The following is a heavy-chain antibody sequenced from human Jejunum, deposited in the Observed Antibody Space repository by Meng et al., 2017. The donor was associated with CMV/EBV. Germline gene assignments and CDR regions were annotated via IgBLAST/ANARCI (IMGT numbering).Heavy chain of an antibody. Sequence: QVQLLQSGAEVNSPXSSVRLSCKSSGGVFNNYASTWVRQAPGQGLEWMGGIIAVLRTPNYAPKFQGRLTITADASTDTTYMELSSLTSEDTAVYFCARGFTNGWQPFDFWGQGTLVTVSS. CDR2: IIAVLRTP. D-gene: IGHD2-8*01. CDR3: ARGFTNGWQPFDF. CDR1: GGVFNNYA. V-gene: IGHV1-69*12. J-gene: IGHJ4*02.